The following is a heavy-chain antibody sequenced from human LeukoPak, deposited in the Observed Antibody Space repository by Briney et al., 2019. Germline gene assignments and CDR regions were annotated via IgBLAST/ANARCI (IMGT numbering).Heavy chain of an antibody. D-gene: IGHD2-15*01. CDR2: INHSGST. V-gene: IGHV4-34*01. CDR1: GGSFSGYS. J-gene: IGHJ5*02. Sequence: PSETLSLTCAVYGGSFSGYSWSWIRQPPGKGLECIGEINHSGSTNYNPSLKSRVTISVDTSKNQFSLKLSSVTAADTAVYYCARSWWRRFDPWGQGTLDTVSS. CDR3: ARSWWRRFDP.